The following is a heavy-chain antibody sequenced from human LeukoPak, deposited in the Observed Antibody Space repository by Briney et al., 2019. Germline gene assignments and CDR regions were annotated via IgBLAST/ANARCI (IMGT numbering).Heavy chain of an antibody. Sequence: PGGTLRLSCAASGFTFSSFGMTWVRQAPGKGLEWVSYISSSGSTVYYADSVKGRFTISRDNAKNSLYLQMNGLRAEDTAVYYCARAVNNYYYYMDVWGKGTTVTVSS. CDR1: GFTFSSFG. D-gene: IGHD2/OR15-2a*01. V-gene: IGHV3-48*04. CDR3: ARAVNNYYYYMDV. CDR2: ISSSGSTV. J-gene: IGHJ6*03.